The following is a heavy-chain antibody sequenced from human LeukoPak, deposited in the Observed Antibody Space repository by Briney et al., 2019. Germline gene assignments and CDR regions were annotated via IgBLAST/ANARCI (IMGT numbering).Heavy chain of an antibody. Sequence: SETLSLTCAVYGGSFSGYYWSWIRQPPGKGLEWIGEINHSGSTNYNPSLKSRVTISVDTSKNQFSLKLSSVTAADTAVCYCARGRGAAHYWGQGTLVTVSS. CDR1: GGSFSGYY. D-gene: IGHD6-13*01. V-gene: IGHV4-34*01. CDR2: INHSGST. J-gene: IGHJ4*02. CDR3: ARGRGAAHY.